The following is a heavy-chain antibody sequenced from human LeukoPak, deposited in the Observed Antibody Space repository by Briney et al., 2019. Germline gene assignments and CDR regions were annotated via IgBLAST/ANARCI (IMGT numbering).Heavy chain of an antibody. V-gene: IGHV3-23*01. CDR3: VRRGDASSGWGDHDY. D-gene: IGHD6-19*01. J-gene: IGHJ4*02. CDR1: GFTFNRNA. CDR2: IGGSGDKT. Sequence: GGSLRLSCAASGFTFNRNAISRVRQAPGKGLEWVSTIGGSGDKTFYADSVKGRFTISRDNSKNMLHLQMSSLTGEDTALYYCVRRGDASSGWGDHDYWGQGALVTVSS.